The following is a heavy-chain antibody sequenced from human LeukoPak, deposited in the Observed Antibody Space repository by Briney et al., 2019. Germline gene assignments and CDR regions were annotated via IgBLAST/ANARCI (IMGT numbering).Heavy chain of an antibody. CDR3: ARAEYFNYYGSGSYPEYYYYYMDV. CDR1: GFTFSSYS. J-gene: IGHJ6*03. CDR2: ISSSSSYI. D-gene: IGHD3-10*01. V-gene: IGHV3-21*01. Sequence: PGGSLRLSCAASGFTFSSYSMNWVRQAPGKGLEWVSSISSSSSYIYYADSVKGRFTISRDNAKNSLYLQMNSLRAEDTAVYYCARAEYFNYYGSGSYPEYYYYYMDVWGKGTTVTISS.